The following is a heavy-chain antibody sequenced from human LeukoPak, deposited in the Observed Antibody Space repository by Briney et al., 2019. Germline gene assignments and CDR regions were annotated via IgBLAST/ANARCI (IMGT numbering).Heavy chain of an antibody. V-gene: IGHV3-48*03. J-gene: IGHJ4*02. CDR1: GFSFSSYE. Sequence: PGGSLRLSCAASGFSFSSYEMNWVRQAPGKGLEWVSYVSSSGSTIYYADSVRGRFTISRDNAKNLLNPQMNSLRAEDTAVYYCASAYYDSGNYPYYFDYWGQGTLVTVSS. CDR2: VSSSGSTI. CDR3: ASAYYDSGNYPYYFDY. D-gene: IGHD3-10*01.